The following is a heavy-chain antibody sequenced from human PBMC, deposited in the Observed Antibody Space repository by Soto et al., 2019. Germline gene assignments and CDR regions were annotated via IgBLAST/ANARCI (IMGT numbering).Heavy chain of an antibody. CDR3: ARLEGLATISYYFDY. D-gene: IGHD3-9*01. CDR1: GDSINSDNYY. V-gene: IGHV4-39*01. Sequence: QLQLQESGPGLVKPSETLSLTCSVSGDSINSDNYYWGWIRQPPGKGLEWIGSIYYRGNTYYNPSLKTRVTISLDKSKSQFSLKLNSVTAADSAVYFCARLEGLATISYYFDYWGQGTLVTASS. J-gene: IGHJ4*02. CDR2: IYYRGNT.